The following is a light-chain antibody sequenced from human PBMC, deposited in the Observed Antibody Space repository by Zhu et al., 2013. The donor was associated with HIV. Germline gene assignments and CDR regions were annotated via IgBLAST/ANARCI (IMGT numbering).Light chain of an antibody. CDR1: QTISTW. CDR2: DAS. CDR3: QHYDNPPYT. V-gene: IGKV1-33*01. Sequence: DIQMTQSPSSVSASVGDRVTLTCRASQTISTWLAWYQQKPGKAPKLLISDASNLETGVPSRFRGSGSGTDFTFTISSLQPEDIATYYCQHYDNPPYTFGQGTKLEIK. J-gene: IGKJ2*01.